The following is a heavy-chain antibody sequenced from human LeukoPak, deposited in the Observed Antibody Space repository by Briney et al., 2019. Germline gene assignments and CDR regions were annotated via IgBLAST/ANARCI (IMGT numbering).Heavy chain of an antibody. V-gene: IGHV4-31*03. CDR3: AISKEDSGYDWGNY. Sequence: PSETLSLTCTVSGGSISSGGYYWSWIRQHPGKGLEWIGYIYYSGSTYYNPSLKSRVTISVDTSKNQFSLKLSSVTAADTAVYYCAISKEDSGYDWGNYWGQGTLVTVSS. CDR2: IYYSGST. J-gene: IGHJ4*02. CDR1: GGSISSGGYY. D-gene: IGHD5-12*01.